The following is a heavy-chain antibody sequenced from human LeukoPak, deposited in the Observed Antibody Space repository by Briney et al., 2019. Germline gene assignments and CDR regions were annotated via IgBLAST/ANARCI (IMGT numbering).Heavy chain of an antibody. V-gene: IGHV3-53*05. D-gene: IGHD6-13*01. J-gene: IGHJ4*02. CDR1: GFSVITNY. CDR2: IYTDGST. CDR3: AKDRLSWGIAAAEFDY. Sequence: GGSLRLSCAASGFSVITNYMSWVRQAPGKGLEWLSVIYTDGSTYYADSVKGRFTISRDNSKNTLYLQMNSLRAEDTAVYYCAKDRLSWGIAAAEFDYWGQGTLVTVSS.